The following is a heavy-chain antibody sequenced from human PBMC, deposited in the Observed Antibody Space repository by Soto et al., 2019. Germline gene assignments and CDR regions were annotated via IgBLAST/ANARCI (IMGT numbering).Heavy chain of an antibody. CDR1: GCTFTSYA. Sequence: GASVKVSCKASGCTFTSYAMHWVRQAPGQRLEWMGWINAGNGNTKYSQKFQGRVTITRDTSASTAYMELSSLRSEDTAVYYCARDPGSHSSGWYRGFDYWGQGTLVTVSS. V-gene: IGHV1-3*01. J-gene: IGHJ4*02. D-gene: IGHD6-19*01. CDR3: ARDPGSHSSGWYRGFDY. CDR2: INAGNGNT.